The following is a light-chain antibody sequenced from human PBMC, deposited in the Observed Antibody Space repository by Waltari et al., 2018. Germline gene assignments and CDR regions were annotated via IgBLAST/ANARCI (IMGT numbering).Light chain of an antibody. J-gene: IGLJ2*01. CDR1: SSNVGSYNL. V-gene: IGLV2-23*02. CDR3: CSYAGRSALL. CDR2: EVY. Sequence: QSALTQPASVSGSPGQSISISCIGTSSNVGSYNLVSWYQHHPGKAPKLLIFEVYKRPSGVSIRFSGSKSGNTASLTISGLQAEDEADYYCCSYAGRSALLFGGGTNLTVL.